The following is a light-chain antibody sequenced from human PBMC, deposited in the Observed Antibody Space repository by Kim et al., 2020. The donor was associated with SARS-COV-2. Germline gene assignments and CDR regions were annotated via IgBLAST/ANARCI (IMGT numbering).Light chain of an antibody. Sequence: QSALTQPPSVSGSPGQSVTISCTGTSGDVGYYNRVSWYQQPPGTAPKLMISGVSDRPSGVPDRFSGSKSGNTASLTISGLQAEDEADYYCSSYTSSSTYVLGTGTKVTGL. V-gene: IGLV2-18*02. CDR2: GVS. CDR3: SSYTSSSTYV. CDR1: SGDVGYYNR. J-gene: IGLJ1*01.